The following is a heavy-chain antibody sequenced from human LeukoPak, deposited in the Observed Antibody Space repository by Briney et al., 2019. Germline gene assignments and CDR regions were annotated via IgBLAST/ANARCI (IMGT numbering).Heavy chain of an antibody. CDR3: ASGYSSSWYVE. CDR1: GYTFTSYG. J-gene: IGHJ4*02. V-gene: IGHV1-18*01. CDR2: ISAYNGNT. D-gene: IGHD6-13*01. Sequence: ASVKVSCKASGYTFTSYGISWVRQAPGQGLEWMGWISAYNGNTNYAQKLQGRVTLTTDTSTSTAYMELRSLRSEDTAMYYCASGYSSSWYVEWGQGTLVTVSS.